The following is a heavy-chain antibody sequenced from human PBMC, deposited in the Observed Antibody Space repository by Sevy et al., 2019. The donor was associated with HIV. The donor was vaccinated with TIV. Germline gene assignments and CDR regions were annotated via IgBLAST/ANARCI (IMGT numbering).Heavy chain of an antibody. CDR2: IYYNGHI. D-gene: IGHD1-26*01. CDR1: GGSITSLY. J-gene: IGHJ4*02. V-gene: IGHV4-59*11. Sequence: SETLSLTCTVSGGSITSLYWNWIRQPPGKGLEWIANIYYNGHINYNPPLKSRVTLSPDTSKNQFSLRLSSVTAADTAMYYCAGENAWGRGYSWGQGTLVTVSS. CDR3: AGENAWGRGYS.